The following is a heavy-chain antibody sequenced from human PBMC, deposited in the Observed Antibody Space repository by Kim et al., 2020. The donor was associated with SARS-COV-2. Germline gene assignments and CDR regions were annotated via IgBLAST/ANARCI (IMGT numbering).Heavy chain of an antibody. CDR3: AKDPEVATFYYYYGMDV. J-gene: IGHJ6*02. CDR2: ISYDGSNK. Sequence: GGSLRLSCAASGFTFSSYGMHWVRQAPGKGLEWVAVISYDGSNKYYADSVKGRFTISRDNSKNTLYLQMNSLRAEDTAVYYCAKDPEVATFYYYYGMDVWGQGTTVTVSS. CDR1: GFTFSSYG. V-gene: IGHV3-30*18. D-gene: IGHD5-12*01.